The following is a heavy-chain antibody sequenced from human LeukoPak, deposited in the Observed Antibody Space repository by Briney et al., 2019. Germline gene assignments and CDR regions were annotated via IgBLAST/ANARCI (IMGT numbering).Heavy chain of an antibody. D-gene: IGHD2-15*01. J-gene: IGHJ6*02. CDR1: GYTFTGYY. CDR3: ARDEVVAAPNYFGMVV. V-gene: IGHV1-2*06. CDR2: INPNSGGT. Sequence: ASVKVSCKASGYTFTGYYMHWVRQAPGQGLEWMGRINPNSGGTNYAQKFQGRVTMTRDTFISTAYMELSRLRSDDTAVYYCARDEVVAAPNYFGMVVWGQGTTVSVSS.